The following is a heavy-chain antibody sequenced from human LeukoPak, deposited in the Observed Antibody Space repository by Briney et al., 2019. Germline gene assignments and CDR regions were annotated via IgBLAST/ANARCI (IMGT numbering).Heavy chain of an antibody. J-gene: IGHJ4*02. D-gene: IGHD2-2*02. CDR3: ARGLEWDTVVVPAALHFDY. Sequence: PSETLSLTCAVYGGSFSGYYWSWIRQPPGKGLEWIGEINHSGSTNYNPSLKSRVTISVDTSKNQFSLKLSSVSAADTAVYYCARGLEWDTVVVPAALHFDYWGQGTLVTVSS. CDR1: GGSFSGYY. V-gene: IGHV4-34*01. CDR2: INHSGST.